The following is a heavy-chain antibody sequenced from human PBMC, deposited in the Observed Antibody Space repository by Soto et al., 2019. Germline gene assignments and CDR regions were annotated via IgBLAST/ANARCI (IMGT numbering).Heavy chain of an antibody. D-gene: IGHD3-16*01. CDR2: ISSSGVNR. CDR3: ARDQSESLAAQQFDY. J-gene: IGHJ4*02. Sequence: GGSLRLSCAASGFTFSDYYMIWIRQAPGRGLEWVSYISSSGVNRYYADSVKGRFTISRDNAKNSLFLQMNSLRAEDTAVYFCARDQSESLAAQQFDYWGQGTLVTVYS. CDR1: GFTFSDYY. V-gene: IGHV3-11*01.